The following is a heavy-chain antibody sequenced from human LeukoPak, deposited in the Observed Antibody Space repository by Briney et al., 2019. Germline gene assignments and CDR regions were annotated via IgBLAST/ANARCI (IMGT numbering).Heavy chain of an antibody. CDR2: LYHGDRT. Sequence: PGGSLRLSCAASGFTVNTHFMSWVRQAPGKGLEWVSVLYHGDRTYYADSVRGRFTISRDSSKNTVYLQMQNLRAEDTAVYYCTRDRDDSSVLHYFDYWDQGALVTVSS. V-gene: IGHV3-66*02. D-gene: IGHD3-22*01. CDR3: TRDRDDSSVLHYFDY. J-gene: IGHJ4*02. CDR1: GFTVNTHF.